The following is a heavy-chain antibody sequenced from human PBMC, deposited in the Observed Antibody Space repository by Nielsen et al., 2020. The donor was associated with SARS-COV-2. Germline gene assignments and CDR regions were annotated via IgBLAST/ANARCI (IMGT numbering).Heavy chain of an antibody. J-gene: IGHJ6*02. CDR2: IIPIFGTA. D-gene: IGHD4-17*01. V-gene: IGHV1-69*13. CDR3: ARDSLRDGDYYYYGMDV. CDR1: GYTFTSYA. Sequence: SVKVSCKASGYTFTSYAISWVRQAPGQGLEWMGGIIPIFGTANYAQKFQGRVTITADESTSTAYMELSSLRSEDTAVYYCARDSLRDGDYYYYGMDVWGQGTTVTVSS.